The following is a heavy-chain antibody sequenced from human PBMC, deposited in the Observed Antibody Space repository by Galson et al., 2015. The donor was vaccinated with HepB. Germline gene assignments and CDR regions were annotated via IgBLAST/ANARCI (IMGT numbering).Heavy chain of an antibody. Sequence: SLRLSCAASGFTFSSYAMHWVRQAPGKGLEWVAVISYDGTNKYYADSVKGRFTISRDNSKNTLYLQMNSLRAEDTAVYNCARSPLYCFGGSCYSYYYYGMDVWGQGTTVTVSS. V-gene: IGHV3-30-3*01. CDR2: ISYDGTNK. J-gene: IGHJ6*02. CDR1: GFTFSSYA. D-gene: IGHD2-15*01. CDR3: ARSPLYCFGGSCYSYYYYGMDV.